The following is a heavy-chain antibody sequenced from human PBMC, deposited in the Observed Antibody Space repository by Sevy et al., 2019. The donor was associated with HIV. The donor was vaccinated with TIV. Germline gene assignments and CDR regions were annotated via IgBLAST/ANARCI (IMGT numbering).Heavy chain of an antibody. CDR2: ISYDGSSK. D-gene: IGHD2-2*01. J-gene: IGHJ4*02. V-gene: IGHV3-30-3*01. CDR3: AILGVDCVSTNCYGMRSLSFDF. Sequence: GGSLRLSCAASGFTFSSFAMHWVRQAPGKGLEWVAVISYDGSSKYYPDSVKGRFTISRDNAKNTLYLQMNRLRPEETAFYFCAILGVDCVSTNCYGMRSLSFDFWGQGTLVTVSS. CDR1: GFTFSSFA.